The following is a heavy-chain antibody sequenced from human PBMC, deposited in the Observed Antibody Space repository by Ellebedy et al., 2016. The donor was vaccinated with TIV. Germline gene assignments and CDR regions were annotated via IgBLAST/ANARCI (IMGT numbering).Heavy chain of an antibody. CDR1: RYTFTGYY. D-gene: IGHD4-17*01. Sequence: ASVKVSCXASRYTFTGYYMHWVRQAPGQGLEWMGWINPNSGGTNYAQKFQGRVTVTRDTSISTAYMELNRLKSDDTAVYYCARVYGGHLRGYFDYWGPGTLITVSS. CDR3: ARVYGGHLRGYFDY. V-gene: IGHV1-2*02. J-gene: IGHJ4*02. CDR2: INPNSGGT.